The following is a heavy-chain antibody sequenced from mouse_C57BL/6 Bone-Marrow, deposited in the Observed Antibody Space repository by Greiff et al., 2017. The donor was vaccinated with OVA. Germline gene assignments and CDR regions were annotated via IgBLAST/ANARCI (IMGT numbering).Heavy chain of an antibody. CDR2: IYPGNGDT. Sequence: QVQLQQSGAELVRPGASVKMSCKASGYTFTSYHMHWVKQTPRQGLEWIGAIYPGNGDTSYNQKFKGKATLTVDKSSSTASMQLSSLTSEDSAVYFCAREGGGGDWGQGTLVTVSA. J-gene: IGHJ3*01. CDR1: GYTFTSYH. CDR3: AREGGGGD. V-gene: IGHV1-12*01.